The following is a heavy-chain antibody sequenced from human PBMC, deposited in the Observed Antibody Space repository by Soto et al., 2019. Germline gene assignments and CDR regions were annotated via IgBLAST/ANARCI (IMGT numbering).Heavy chain of an antibody. CDR2: ISAYNANT. CDR1: GYTLTRYG. CDR3: AREVFRYFDL. D-gene: IGHD1-20*01. Sequence: QVHLVQSGAEVKKPGASVKVSCKASGYTLTRYGITWVRQAPGQGLEWMGSISAYNANTNYAQKLQGRLTMTTDTSTSTAYMELRSLTSDDTAVYYCAREVFRYFDLWGRGTLFSVSS. J-gene: IGHJ2*01. V-gene: IGHV1-18*01.